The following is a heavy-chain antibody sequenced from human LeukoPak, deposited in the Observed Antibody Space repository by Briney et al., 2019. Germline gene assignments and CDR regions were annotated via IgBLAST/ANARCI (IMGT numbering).Heavy chain of an antibody. CDR3: ARQGSYFDY. CDR2: IYPGDSAT. Sequence: GESLKISWKCSGYSFTSYLSAWLRQLPRKGLEWMGIIYPGDSATRYSPYFQGQVTISADKSISTAYLQWSSLKASDTAMYYCARQGSYFDYWAQGTLVTVSS. V-gene: IGHV5-51*01. J-gene: IGHJ4*02. CDR1: GYSFTSYL.